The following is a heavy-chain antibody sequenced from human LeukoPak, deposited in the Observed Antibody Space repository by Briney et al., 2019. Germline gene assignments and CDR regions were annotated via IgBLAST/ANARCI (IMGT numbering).Heavy chain of an antibody. J-gene: IGHJ5*02. CDR1: GGSISSSSYY. CDR2: IYYSGST. Sequence: PSETLSLTCTVSGGSISSSSYYWGWIRQPPGKGLEWIGSIYYSGSTYYNPSLKSRVTISVDTSQNQFSLKLSSVTAADTAVYYCAIPMVRGVFSPFDPWGQGTLVTVSS. V-gene: IGHV4-39*07. D-gene: IGHD3-10*01. CDR3: AIPMVRGVFSPFDP.